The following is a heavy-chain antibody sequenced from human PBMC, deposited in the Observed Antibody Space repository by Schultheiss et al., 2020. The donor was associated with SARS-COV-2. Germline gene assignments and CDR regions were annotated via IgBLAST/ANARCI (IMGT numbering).Heavy chain of an antibody. CDR2: IGTAGDT. Sequence: GGSLRLSCAASGFTFSSYDMHWVRQATGKGLEWVSAIGTAGDTYYPGSVKGRFTISRDNAKDTLYLQVNSLRAEDTAVYYCARDLAVSGSSPVDYWGQGTLVTVSS. CDR1: GFTFSSYD. CDR3: ARDLAVSGSSPVDY. V-gene: IGHV3-13*01. J-gene: IGHJ4*02. D-gene: IGHD1-26*01.